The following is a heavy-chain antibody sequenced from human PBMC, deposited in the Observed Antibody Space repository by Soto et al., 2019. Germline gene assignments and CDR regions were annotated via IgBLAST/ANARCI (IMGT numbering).Heavy chain of an antibody. CDR1: EFSLNTRDLG. Sequence: QITLKESGPTLVKPTETLTLTCTFSEFSLNTRDLGVGWIRQPPGKALEWLAIIYWDDSKNYSPSLKSRLTITKDTSKNQVVLTVTDMDPVDTATYYCAQKGRGYFDYWGQGTLVTVSS. J-gene: IGHJ4*02. CDR3: AQKGRGYFDY. V-gene: IGHV2-5*02. CDR2: IYWDDSK. D-gene: IGHD3-10*01.